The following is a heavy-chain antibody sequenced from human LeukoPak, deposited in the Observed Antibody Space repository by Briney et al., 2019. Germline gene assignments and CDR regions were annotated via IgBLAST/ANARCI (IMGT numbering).Heavy chain of an antibody. CDR2: IIPIFGTA. J-gene: IGHJ4*02. V-gene: IGHV1-69*13. Sequence: GASVKVSCKASGGTFSNYAISWVRQAPGQGLEWMGGIIPIFGTANYAQKFQGRVTITADESTSTAYMELSSLRSEDTAVYYCATLDNLGYCSSTSCSGPDYWGQGTLVTVSS. CDR1: GGTFSNYA. D-gene: IGHD2-2*01. CDR3: ATLDNLGYCSSTSCSGPDY.